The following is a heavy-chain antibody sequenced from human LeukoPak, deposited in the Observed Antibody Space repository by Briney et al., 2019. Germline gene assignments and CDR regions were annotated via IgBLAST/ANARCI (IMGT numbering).Heavy chain of an antibody. J-gene: IGHJ6*02. D-gene: IGHD3-10*01. Sequence: GGSLRLSCTASGFTFSSYSMTWVRQAPGKGLEWVSYISSSSSVIYYADSVKGRFTISRDKAKNSLYLQMNSLRVEDTAVYYCARGGTMVRGVVSGMDVWGQGTTVTVSS. CDR2: ISSSSSVI. CDR1: GFTFSSYS. CDR3: ARGGTMVRGVVSGMDV. V-gene: IGHV3-48*01.